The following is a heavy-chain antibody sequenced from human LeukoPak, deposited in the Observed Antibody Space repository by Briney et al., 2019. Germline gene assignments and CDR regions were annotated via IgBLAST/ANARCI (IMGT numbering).Heavy chain of an antibody. CDR2: ISSSSSYI. CDR3: ARRAGMVRARNWFDP. CDR1: GFTFSSCS. V-gene: IGHV3-21*01. Sequence: PGGSLRLSCAASGFTFSSCSMNWVRQAPGKGLEWVSSISSSSSYIYYADSVKGRFTISRDNAKNSLYLQMNSLRAEDTAVYYCARRAGMVRARNWFDPWGQGTLVTVSS. D-gene: IGHD3-10*01. J-gene: IGHJ5*02.